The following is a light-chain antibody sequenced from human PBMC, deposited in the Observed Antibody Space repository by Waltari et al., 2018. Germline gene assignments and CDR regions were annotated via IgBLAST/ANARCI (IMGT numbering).Light chain of an antibody. V-gene: IGKV3-20*01. Sequence: DIVLTQSPGTLSLSPGERATLSCRASQSVGGSSLAWYQQKPGQAPRLLIYAASTRATGIPDRFSGSGSGTDFTLTINKLEPEDFAVYYCQQYGSARAWTFGQGTKVEIK. CDR1: QSVGGSS. CDR2: AAS. CDR3: QQYGSARAWT. J-gene: IGKJ1*01.